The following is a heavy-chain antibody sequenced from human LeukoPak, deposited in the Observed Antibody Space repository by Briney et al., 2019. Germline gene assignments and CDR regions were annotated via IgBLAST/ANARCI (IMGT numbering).Heavy chain of an antibody. V-gene: IGHV4-34*01. Sequence: SETLSLTCAVYGGSFSGYYWSWIRQPPGKGLEWIGEINHSGSTNYNPSLKSRFTRSVDTSKHQFSLKLSSVPAADTAVYYCARAGGSGGGYYYYYLDVWGKGTTVTVSS. CDR1: GGSFSGYY. CDR3: ARAGGSGGGYYYYYLDV. CDR2: INHSGST. D-gene: IGHD3-10*01. J-gene: IGHJ6*03.